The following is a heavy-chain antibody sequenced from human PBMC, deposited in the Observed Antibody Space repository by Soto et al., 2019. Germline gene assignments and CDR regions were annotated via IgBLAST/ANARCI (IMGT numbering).Heavy chain of an antibody. Sequence: GEALKISCKGSGDSFTSYWIGWVRQMPGKCLEGMGIIYPGDSDTRYSPSFQGQVTISADKSISTAYLQWSSLKASDTAMYYCARLYYYDSSGYQNYFDYWGQGTLVTVSS. V-gene: IGHV5-51*01. D-gene: IGHD3-22*01. CDR1: GDSFTSYW. J-gene: IGHJ4*02. CDR2: IYPGDSDT. CDR3: ARLYYYDSSGYQNYFDY.